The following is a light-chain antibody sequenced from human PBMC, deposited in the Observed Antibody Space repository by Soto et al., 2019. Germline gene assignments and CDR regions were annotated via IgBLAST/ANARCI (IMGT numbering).Light chain of an antibody. CDR2: GAS. V-gene: IGKV3-15*01. Sequence: EIVMTQSPATLSVSPGERATLSCRASQSVSSNLAWYQQKPGQAPRLLIYGASTRATGIPARFSGSGSGTEFTLTISSLQSEDFAVYYCQQYNNWPPPFGQGIRLEIK. CDR1: QSVSSN. CDR3: QQYNNWPPP. J-gene: IGKJ5*01.